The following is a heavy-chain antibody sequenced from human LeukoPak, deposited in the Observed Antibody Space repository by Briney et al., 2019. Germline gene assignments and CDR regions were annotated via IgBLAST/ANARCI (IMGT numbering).Heavy chain of an antibody. CDR1: GFTFSDYY. D-gene: IGHD3-9*01. Sequence: PGGSLRLSCAASGFTFSDYYMSWIRQAPGKGLEWVSYISSSGSTIYYADSVKGRFTISRDNAKNSLYLQMNSLRAEDTAVYYCARGRHYDNRAPGGEPFDYWGQGTLVTVSS. V-gene: IGHV3-11*01. CDR2: ISSSGSTI. CDR3: ARGRHYDNRAPGGEPFDY. J-gene: IGHJ4*02.